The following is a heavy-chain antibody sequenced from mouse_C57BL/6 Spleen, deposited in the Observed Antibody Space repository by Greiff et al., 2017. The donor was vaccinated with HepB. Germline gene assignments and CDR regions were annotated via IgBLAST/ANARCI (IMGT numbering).Heavy chain of an antibody. CDR1: GYAFSSYW. J-gene: IGHJ2*01. D-gene: IGHD1-1*01. Sequence: QVQLKESGAELVKPGASVKISCKASGYAFSSYWMNWVKQRPGKGLEWIGQIYPGDGDTNYNGKFKGKATLTADKSSSTAYMQLSSLTSEDSAVYFGARSGGSRYYFDYWGQGTTLTVSS. CDR3: ARSGGSRYYFDY. CDR2: IYPGDGDT. V-gene: IGHV1-80*01.